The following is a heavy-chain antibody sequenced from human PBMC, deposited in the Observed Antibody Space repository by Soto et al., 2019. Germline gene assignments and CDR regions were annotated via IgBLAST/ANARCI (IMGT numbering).Heavy chain of an antibody. J-gene: IGHJ3*02. CDR3: ARDSGSYVSHAFDI. Sequence: PGGSMRLSCAASGFTFSSYSMNWVRQAPGKGLEWVSSISSSSSYIYYADSVKGRFTISRDNAKNSLYLQMNGLRAEDTAVCYCARDSGSYVSHAFDIWGQGTMVTVS. CDR2: ISSSSSYI. V-gene: IGHV3-21*01. D-gene: IGHD1-26*01. CDR1: GFTFSSYS.